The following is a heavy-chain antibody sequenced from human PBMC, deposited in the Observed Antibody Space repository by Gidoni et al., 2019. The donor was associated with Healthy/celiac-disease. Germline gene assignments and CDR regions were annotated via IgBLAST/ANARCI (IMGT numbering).Heavy chain of an antibody. CDR2: ISYDGSNK. Sequence: QVQLVESGGGGVQPGRSLRLSCAAAGFPFSRYALHWVRQAPGKGLEWVAVISYDGSNKYYADSVKGRFTISRDNSKNTLYLQMNSLRAEDTAVYYCARDRDYGDSHWYFDLWGRGTLVTVSS. J-gene: IGHJ2*01. CDR1: GFPFSRYA. V-gene: IGHV3-30-3*01. CDR3: ARDRDYGDSHWYFDL. D-gene: IGHD4-17*01.